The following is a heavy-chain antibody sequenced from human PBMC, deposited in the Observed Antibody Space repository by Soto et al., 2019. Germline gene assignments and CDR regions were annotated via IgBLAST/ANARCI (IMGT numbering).Heavy chain of an antibody. J-gene: IGHJ3*01. D-gene: IGHD3-16*01. Sequence: EVQLVESGGGLVQPGGSLRLSCAASGFTFSSYAMHWVRQAPGKGLEYVSAISSNGGGTYYAYSVKGRFTISRDTSKDTLYLQMGRLRAEDMAVYYCESQMGHYDYVGGSYALDVWGQGTMVTVSS. CDR3: ESQMGHYDYVGGSYALDV. V-gene: IGHV3-64*01. CDR2: ISSNGGGT. CDR1: GFTFSSYA.